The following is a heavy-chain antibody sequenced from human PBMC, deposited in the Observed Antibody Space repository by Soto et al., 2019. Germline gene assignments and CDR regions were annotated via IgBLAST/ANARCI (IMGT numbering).Heavy chain of an antibody. CDR2: TYYRSKWYN. CDR3: ARAVSMVRGVIPYYYGMDV. CDR1: GDSVSSNSAA. J-gene: IGHJ6*02. V-gene: IGHV6-1*01. Sequence: PSQTLSLTCAISGDSVSSNSAAWNWIRQSPSRGLEWLGRTYYRSKWYNDYAVSVKSRITINPDTSKNQFSLQLNSVTPEDTAVYYCARAVSMVRGVIPYYYGMDVWGQGTTVTVS. D-gene: IGHD3-10*01.